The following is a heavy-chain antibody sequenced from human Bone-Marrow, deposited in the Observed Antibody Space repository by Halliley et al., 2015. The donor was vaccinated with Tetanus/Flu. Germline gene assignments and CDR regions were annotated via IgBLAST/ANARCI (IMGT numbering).Heavy chain of an antibody. Sequence: SGFTFNRYWMHWVRQVPGKGLVWVSGINSDVSSTIYADSVKGRFTISRDNAKNTLYLHMNNLRAEDTAVYYCARPSLVYYGMDVWGQGTTVTVSS. V-gene: IGHV3-74*01. D-gene: IGHD1-20*01. J-gene: IGHJ6*02. CDR2: INSDVSST. CDR3: ARPSLVYYGMDV. CDR1: GFTFNRYW.